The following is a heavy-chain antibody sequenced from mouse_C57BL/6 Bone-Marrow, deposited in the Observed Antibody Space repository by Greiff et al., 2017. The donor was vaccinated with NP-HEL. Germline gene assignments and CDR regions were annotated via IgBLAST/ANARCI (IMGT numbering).Heavy chain of an antibody. D-gene: IGHD2-2*01. Sequence: QVQLKQPGTELVKPGTSVKLSCKSSGYTFTSYWMHWVKQRPGQGLEWIGNINPSNGGTNYNEKFKSKATLTVDKSSSTAYMQLSSLTSDDSAVYYCAREGRWLRRGYWYFCFCDTGTPVTVSS. J-gene: IGHJ1*03. CDR2: INPSNGGT. V-gene: IGHV1-53*01. CDR3: AREGRWLRRGYWYFCF. CDR1: GYTFTSYW.